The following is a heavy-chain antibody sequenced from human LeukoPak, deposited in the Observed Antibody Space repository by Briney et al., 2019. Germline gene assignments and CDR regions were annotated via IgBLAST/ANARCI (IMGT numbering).Heavy chain of an antibody. D-gene: IGHD1-26*01. CDR3: ARGLRELPHFAFYYFDY. CDR1: GGSISSSTFY. CDR2: IYYSGST. V-gene: IGHV4-39*07. Sequence: SETLSLTCTVSGGSISSSTFYWGWIRQPPGKGLEWIGNIYYSGSTYYNPSLKSRVTISVDTSKNQFSLKLSSVTAADTAVYYCARGLRELPHFAFYYFDYWGQGTLVTVSS. J-gene: IGHJ4*02.